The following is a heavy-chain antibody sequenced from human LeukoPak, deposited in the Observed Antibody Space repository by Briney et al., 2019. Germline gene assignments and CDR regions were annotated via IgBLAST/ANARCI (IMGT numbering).Heavy chain of an antibody. Sequence: SETLSLTCTVSGGSISSSSYYWGWIRQPPGKGLEWIGSIYYSGSTYYNPSLKSRVTISVDTSKNQFSLKLSSVTAADTAVYYCARGSSGYPFDYWGQGTLVTVSS. CDR3: ARGSSGYPFDY. CDR2: IYYSGST. D-gene: IGHD3-22*01. CDR1: GGSISSSSYY. V-gene: IGHV4-39*07. J-gene: IGHJ4*02.